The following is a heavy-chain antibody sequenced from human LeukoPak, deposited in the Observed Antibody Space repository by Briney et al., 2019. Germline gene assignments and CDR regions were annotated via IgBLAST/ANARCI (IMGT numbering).Heavy chain of an antibody. V-gene: IGHV3-7*05. D-gene: IGHD6-13*01. J-gene: IGHJ6*02. CDR1: EFALSSYW. Sequence: GGSLTLSCAASEFALSSYWMSWVRQPPGKGLDWVANIKQDGSEKYYVDSVKGRFTIPRDNAKNSLYLQMNSLRAEDTAVYYCARDLSSSSAYGLDVWGQGTTVTVSS. CDR3: ARDLSSSSAYGLDV. CDR2: IKQDGSEK.